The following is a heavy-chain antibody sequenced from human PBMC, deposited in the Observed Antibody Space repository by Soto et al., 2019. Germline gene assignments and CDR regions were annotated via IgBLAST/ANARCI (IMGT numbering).Heavy chain of an antibody. D-gene: IGHD6-13*01. CDR3: ARVSGAAAALNGFDP. J-gene: IGHJ5*02. CDR2: INPSGGST. Sequence: ASVKVSCKASGYTFTSYYMHWVRQAPGQGLEWMGIINPSGGSTSYAQKFQGRVTMTRDTSTSTVYMELSSLRSEDTAVYYCARVSGAAAALNGFDPWGQGTLVTVSS. V-gene: IGHV1-46*01. CDR1: GYTFTSYY.